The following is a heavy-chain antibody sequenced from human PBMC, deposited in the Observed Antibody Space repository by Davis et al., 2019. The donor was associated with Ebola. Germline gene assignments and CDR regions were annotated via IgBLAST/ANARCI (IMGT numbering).Heavy chain of an antibody. CDR1: GGSFSGYY. J-gene: IGHJ4*02. CDR2: INHSGST. Sequence: SETLSLTCAVYGGSFSGYYWSWIRQPPGKGLEWIGEINHSGSTNYNPSLKSRVTISVDTSKNQISLQLKYVTPDDTAVYYCARVPGIAVTGHRNYFDYWGQGILVTVSS. V-gene: IGHV4-34*01. D-gene: IGHD6-19*01. CDR3: ARVPGIAVTGHRNYFDY.